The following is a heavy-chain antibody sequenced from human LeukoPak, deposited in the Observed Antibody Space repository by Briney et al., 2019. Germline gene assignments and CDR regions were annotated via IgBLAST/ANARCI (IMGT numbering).Heavy chain of an antibody. Sequence: ASVKVSCKASGYTFTSYYMHWVRQAPGQGLEWMGIINPSGGSTSYAQKFQGRVTMTRDTSTSTVYMELSSLRSEDTAVYYCARDREGGYYDFWSGYYRYYYYGMDVWGQGTTVTVSS. V-gene: IGHV1-46*01. CDR3: ARDREGGYYDFWSGYYRYYYYGMDV. CDR1: GYTFTSYY. CDR2: INPSGGST. D-gene: IGHD3-3*01. J-gene: IGHJ6*02.